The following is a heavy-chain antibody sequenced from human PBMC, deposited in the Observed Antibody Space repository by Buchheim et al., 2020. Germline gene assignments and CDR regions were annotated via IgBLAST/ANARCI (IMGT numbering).Heavy chain of an antibody. CDR3: APARTHSSDWCNWFDP. Sequence: QVQLVASGGGVVQPGRSLRLSCTASGFTFSSFGIHWVRQAPGKGLESVALISYDGRNDYYADSVKGRFTISRDNSKNTLYLQMNSLRTEDTAMYYCAPARTHSSDWCNWFDPWGQGT. J-gene: IGHJ5*02. CDR2: ISYDGRND. V-gene: IGHV3-30*03. D-gene: IGHD6-13*01. CDR1: GFTFSSFG.